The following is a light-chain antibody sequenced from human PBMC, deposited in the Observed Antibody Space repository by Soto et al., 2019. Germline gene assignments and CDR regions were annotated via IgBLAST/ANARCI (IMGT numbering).Light chain of an antibody. CDR1: QSVSSSY. CDR2: GIS. V-gene: IGKV3-20*01. Sequence: IALTQSPATLSLSPGERATISCMASQSVSSSYLAWYQQKPGQAPRLLIYGISTRATGLPGRFSGSGSGTDFTLTISRLEPEDFAVYYCQQYGSSPITFGQGTLLEIK. J-gene: IGKJ5*01. CDR3: QQYGSSPIT.